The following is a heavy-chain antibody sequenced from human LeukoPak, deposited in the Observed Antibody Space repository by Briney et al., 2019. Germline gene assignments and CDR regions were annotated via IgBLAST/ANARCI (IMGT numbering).Heavy chain of an antibody. J-gene: IGHJ4*02. CDR2: IYYSGST. D-gene: IGHD5-12*01. Sequence: SETLSLTCTVSGGSISSYYWSWIRQPPGKGLEWIGYIYYSGSTNYNPSLKSRVTISVDTSKNQFSLKLSSVTAADTAVYYYAREGPLGIVATITSYFDYWGQGTLVTVSS. CDR1: GGSISSYY. CDR3: AREGPLGIVATITSYFDY. V-gene: IGHV4-59*01.